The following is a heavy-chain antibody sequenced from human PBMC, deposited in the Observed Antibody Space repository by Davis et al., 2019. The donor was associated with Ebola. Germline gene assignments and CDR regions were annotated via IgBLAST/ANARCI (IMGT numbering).Heavy chain of an antibody. J-gene: IGHJ4*02. CDR3: ARGSGGDLLDY. D-gene: IGHD2-21*02. Sequence: GESLKISCAASGFTFSSYSMNWVRQAPGKGLEWVSSISSSSSYIYYADSVKGRFTISRDNAKNSLYLQMNSLRAEDTAVYYCARGSGGDLLDYWGQGTLVTVSS. CDR2: ISSSSSYI. CDR1: GFTFSSYS. V-gene: IGHV3-21*01.